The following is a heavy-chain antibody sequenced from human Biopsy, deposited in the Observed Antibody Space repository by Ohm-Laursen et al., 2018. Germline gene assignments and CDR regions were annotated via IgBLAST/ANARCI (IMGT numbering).Heavy chain of an antibody. CDR2: INLNSGNA. CDR1: GYTFAGYY. Sequence: VKFSCNASGYTFAGYYLHWVRQAPGHGLEWMGWINLNSGNANYAQSFQGRLTVTRDTSISSAYMELTSLTFDDTAIYYCARVPAYPSIDGYYGLDLWGQGTTVIVSS. J-gene: IGHJ6*02. CDR3: ARVPAYPSIDGYYGLDL. D-gene: IGHD3-9*01. V-gene: IGHV1-2*02.